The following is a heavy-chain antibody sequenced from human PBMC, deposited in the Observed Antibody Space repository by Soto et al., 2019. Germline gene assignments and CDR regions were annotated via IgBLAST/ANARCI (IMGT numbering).Heavy chain of an antibody. D-gene: IGHD6-13*01. J-gene: IGHJ5*01. CDR3: AKGSALAATGGWDGFDS. CDR2: ISGSGSNT. CDR1: GFTFNTYA. Sequence: EVHVLESGGGLVQPGGSLRLSCAASGFTFNTYALSWVRQAPGKGLEWVSGISGSGSNTFYGHAVKGRFTISRDNSKDTLYLQMNSLRVVDTAAYYCAKGSALAATGGWDGFDSWGQGALVCVSS. V-gene: IGHV3-23*01.